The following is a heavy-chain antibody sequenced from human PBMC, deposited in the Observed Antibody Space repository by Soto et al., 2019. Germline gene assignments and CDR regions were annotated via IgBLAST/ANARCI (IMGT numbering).Heavy chain of an antibody. V-gene: IGHV4-31*03. CDR3: AREKTRITMVRGVNPRPRCYGMDV. D-gene: IGHD3-10*01. J-gene: IGHJ6*02. CDR2: IYYSGST. Sequence: NPSETLSLTCTVSGGSISSGGYYWSWIRQHPGKGLEWIGYIYYSGSTYYNPSLKSRVTISVDTSKNQFSLKLSSVTAADTAVYYCAREKTRITMVRGVNPRPRCYGMDVWGQGTTVTVSS. CDR1: GGSISSGGYY.